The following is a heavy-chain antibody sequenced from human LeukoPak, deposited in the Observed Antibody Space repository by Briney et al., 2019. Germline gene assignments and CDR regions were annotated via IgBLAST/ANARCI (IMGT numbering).Heavy chain of an antibody. J-gene: IGHJ4*03. CDR2: INHSGST. Sequence: PSETLSLTCAVYGGSFSGYYWSWIRQPPGKGLEWIGEINHSGSTNYNPSLKSRVTISVDTSKNQFSLKLSSVTAADTAVYYCALVFRLYYDMLTGYYEYWGQGTLVTVSS. D-gene: IGHD3-9*01. CDR3: ALVFRLYYDMLTGYYEY. V-gene: IGHV4-34*01. CDR1: GGSFSGYY.